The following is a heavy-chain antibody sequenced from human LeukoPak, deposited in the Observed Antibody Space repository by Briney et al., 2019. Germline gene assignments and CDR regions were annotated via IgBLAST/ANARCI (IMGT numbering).Heavy chain of an antibody. Sequence: GESLKISCKGSGYSFTSYWIGWVRQMPGKGLEWMGIIYPGDSDTRYRPSFQGQVTISADKSISTAYLQWSSLKASDTAMYYCARPAGYYDSSGYYNVYYFDYWGQGTLVTVSS. CDR1: GYSFTSYW. CDR2: IYPGDSDT. V-gene: IGHV5-51*01. D-gene: IGHD3-22*01. J-gene: IGHJ4*02. CDR3: ARPAGYYDSSGYYNVYYFDY.